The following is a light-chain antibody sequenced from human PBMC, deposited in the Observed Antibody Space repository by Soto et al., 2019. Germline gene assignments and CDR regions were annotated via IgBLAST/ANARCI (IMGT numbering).Light chain of an antibody. CDR1: QSVSSY. CDR3: QQRTNWLFT. J-gene: IGKJ3*01. V-gene: IGKV3-11*01. CDR2: DAS. Sequence: EIVLTQSPATLSLSPGERATLSCRASQSVSSYLAWYQQKPGQAPRLLIYDASNRATGIPARFSGSGSGTEFTLTISSLEPEDFAVYYCQQRTNWLFTFGPGTKVDI.